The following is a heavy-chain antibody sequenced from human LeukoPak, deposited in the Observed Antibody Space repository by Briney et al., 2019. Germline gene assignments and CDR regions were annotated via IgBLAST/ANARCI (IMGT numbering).Heavy chain of an antibody. CDR1: GLTFSGSA. CDR3: TSRPLLSYYGSGRTRSDY. Sequence: GPSPKLSRAASGLTFSGSAMHWVRQASGKGLEWVCRIRRKANSYTTAYAASVKGRFTISRDDSKNTTYLKMNSLKTEDTAVYYCTSRPLLSYYGSGRTRSDYWGQGTLVTVSS. CDR2: IRRKANSYTT. J-gene: IGHJ4*02. V-gene: IGHV3-73*01. D-gene: IGHD3-10*01.